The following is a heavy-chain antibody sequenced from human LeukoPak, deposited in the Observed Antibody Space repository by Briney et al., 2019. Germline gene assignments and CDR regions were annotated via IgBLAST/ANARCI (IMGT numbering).Heavy chain of an antibody. Sequence: GGSLGLSCAASGFTFSSYSMNWVRQAPGKGLEWVSSISSSSSYIYYADSVKGRFTISRDNAKNSLYLQMNSLRAEDTAVYYCARDGVAMIVATKYYFDYWGQGTLVTVSS. CDR2: ISSSSSYI. V-gene: IGHV3-21*01. D-gene: IGHD5-12*01. CDR1: GFTFSSYS. CDR3: ARDGVAMIVATKYYFDY. J-gene: IGHJ4*02.